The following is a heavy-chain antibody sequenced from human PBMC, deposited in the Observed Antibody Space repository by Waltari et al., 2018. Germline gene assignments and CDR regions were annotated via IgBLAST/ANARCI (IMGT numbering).Heavy chain of an antibody. Sequence: QLQLQESGPGLVKPSETLSLTCTVSGGSISSSSYYWGWIRQPPGKGLEWIGSIYYSGSTYYNPSLKSRFTISVDTSKNQFSLKLSSVTAADTAVYYCARVVVVAADFDYWGQGTLVTVSS. CDR2: IYYSGST. CDR3: ARVVVVAADFDY. CDR1: GGSISSSSYY. D-gene: IGHD2-15*01. V-gene: IGHV4-39*01. J-gene: IGHJ4*02.